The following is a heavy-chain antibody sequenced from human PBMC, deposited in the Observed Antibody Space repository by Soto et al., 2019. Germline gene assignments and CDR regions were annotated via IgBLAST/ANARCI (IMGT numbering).Heavy chain of an antibody. CDR2: IYYSGST. J-gene: IGHJ6*03. D-gene: IGHD3-16*01. Sequence: SETPSLTCTVSGGSISSYYWSWIRQPPGKGLEWIGYIYYSGSTNYNPSLKSRVTISVDTSKNQFSLKLSSVTAADTAVYYCATHMITFGGDLYYYMDVWGKGTTVTVSS. CDR1: GGSISSYY. CDR3: ATHMITFGGDLYYYMDV. V-gene: IGHV4-59*01.